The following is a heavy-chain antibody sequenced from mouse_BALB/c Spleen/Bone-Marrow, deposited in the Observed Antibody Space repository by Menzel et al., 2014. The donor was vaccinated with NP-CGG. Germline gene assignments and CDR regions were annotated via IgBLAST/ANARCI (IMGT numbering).Heavy chain of an antibody. CDR2: IYPSDSYT. CDR1: GYTFTSYW. Sequence: QVQLKESGAELVRPGASVKLSCKASGYTFTSYWVNWGKQRPGQGLEWIGNIYPSDSYTNYNQKFKDKATLTVDKSSSTAYMQLSSPTSEDSAVYYCTRLRVYYFDYWGQGTTLTVSS. J-gene: IGHJ2*01. CDR3: TRLRVYYFDY. V-gene: IGHV1-69*02.